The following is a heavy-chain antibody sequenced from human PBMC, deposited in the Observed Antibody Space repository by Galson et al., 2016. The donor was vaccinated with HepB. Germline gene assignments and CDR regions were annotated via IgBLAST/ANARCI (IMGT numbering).Heavy chain of an antibody. J-gene: IGHJ6*02. V-gene: IGHV3-7*01. CDR2: IQADGSEK. Sequence: SLRLSCAASGLTFNSYWMSWVRQAPGKGLEWVAHIQADGSEKYYVDSVKGRFTTSRDNAKNSVYLQMNSLGAEDTAVYYCARALSYTSSWYSIRYYAMDVWGQGTTVTVSS. CDR3: ARALSYTSSWYSIRYYAMDV. D-gene: IGHD6-13*01. CDR1: GLTFNSYW.